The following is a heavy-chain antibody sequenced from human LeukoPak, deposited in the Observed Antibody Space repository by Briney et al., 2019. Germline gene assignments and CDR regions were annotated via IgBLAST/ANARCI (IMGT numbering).Heavy chain of an antibody. CDR1: GGSIRNNNYY. V-gene: IGHV4-39*01. J-gene: IGHJ2*01. CDR2: IYYSGNT. CDR3: ARLSGPLGFCSGGPCYSDWYFDL. D-gene: IGHD2-15*01. Sequence: SETLSLTCTVSGGSIRNNNYYWGWIRQPPGKGLEWIGNIYYSGNTYYNPSLKSRVLILVDTSKNQFSLKLSSVTAPETAVYYCARLSGPLGFCSGGPCYSDWYFDLWGRGTLVTVPS.